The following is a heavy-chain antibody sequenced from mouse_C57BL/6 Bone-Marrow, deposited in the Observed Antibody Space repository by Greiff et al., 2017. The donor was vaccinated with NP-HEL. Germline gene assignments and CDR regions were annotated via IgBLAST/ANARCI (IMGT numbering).Heavy chain of an antibody. J-gene: IGHJ1*03. CDR1: GFTFSDFY. CDR2: SRNKANDYTT. D-gene: IGHD1-1*01. V-gene: IGHV7-1*01. Sequence: EVMLVESGGGLVQSGRSLRLSCATSGFTFSDFYMEWVRQAPGKGLEWIAASRNKANDYTTEYSASVKGRFIVSRDTSPSIIYLQMNALSAEDTAIYYCARGPSYYYGSSHWYFDVWGTGTTVTVSS. CDR3: ARGPSYYYGSSHWYFDV.